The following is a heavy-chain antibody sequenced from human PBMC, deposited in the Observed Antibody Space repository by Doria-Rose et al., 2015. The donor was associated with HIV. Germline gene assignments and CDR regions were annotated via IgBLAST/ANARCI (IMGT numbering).Heavy chain of an antibody. Sequence: QESGPVLVKPTETLTLTCTVSGVSLSSPGMGVSWIRQHPGKALEWLANIFSDDERSYTTSLKSRLNISKGTSKSQVVLTMTDMDPVDTATYYCARIKSSRWYHKYYFDFWGQGTLVTVSA. CDR2: IFSDDER. CDR3: ARIKSSRWYHKYYFDF. CDR1: GVSLSSPGMG. V-gene: IGHV2-26*01. J-gene: IGHJ4*02. D-gene: IGHD6-13*01.